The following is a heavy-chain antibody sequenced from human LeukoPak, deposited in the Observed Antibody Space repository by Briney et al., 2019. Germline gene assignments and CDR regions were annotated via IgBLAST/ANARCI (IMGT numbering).Heavy chain of an antibody. D-gene: IGHD4-17*01. V-gene: IGHV4-34*01. Sequence: SETLSLTCAVYGESFSGYYWSWIRQPPGKGLEWIGEINHSGSTNYNPSLKSRVTISVDTSKNQFSLKLSSVTAADTAVYYCARAMTTVTTGFDYWGQGTLVTVSS. CDR2: INHSGST. J-gene: IGHJ4*02. CDR3: ARAMTTVTTGFDY. CDR1: GESFSGYY.